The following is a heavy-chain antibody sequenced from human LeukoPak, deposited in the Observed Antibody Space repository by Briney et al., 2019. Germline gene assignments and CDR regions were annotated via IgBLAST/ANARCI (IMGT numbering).Heavy chain of an antibody. Sequence: PGGSLRLSCAASRFTFNFYWMSWVRQAPGKGLEWVSAISGSGGSTYYADSVKGRFTISRDNSKNTLYLQMNSLRAEDTAVYYCAKRRLIAAAVPSDFDYWGQGTLVTVSS. CDR2: ISGSGGST. V-gene: IGHV3-23*01. CDR3: AKRRLIAAAVPSDFDY. CDR1: RFTFNFYW. D-gene: IGHD6-13*01. J-gene: IGHJ4*02.